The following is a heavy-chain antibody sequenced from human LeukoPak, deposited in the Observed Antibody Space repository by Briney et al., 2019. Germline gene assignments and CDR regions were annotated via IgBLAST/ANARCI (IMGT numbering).Heavy chain of an antibody. V-gene: IGHV4-38-2*02. J-gene: IGHJ5*02. Sequence: PSETLSLTCTVSNYPISGSHYWGWIRQPPGKGLEWIGSIYHSGGSTFYNPSRESRITMSVDTSKNQFSLKLNSVTAADTAVYYCARDHTTLTGHIQYFDPWGQGTLVTVSS. D-gene: IGHD1-20*01. CDR1: NYPISGSHY. CDR3: ARDHTTLTGHIQYFDP. CDR2: IYHSGGST.